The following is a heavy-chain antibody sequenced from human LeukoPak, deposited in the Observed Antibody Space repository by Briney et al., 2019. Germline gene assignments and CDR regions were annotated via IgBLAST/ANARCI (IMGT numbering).Heavy chain of an antibody. J-gene: IGHJ3*02. D-gene: IGHD1-26*01. CDR1: GYTFTGYY. Sequence: ASVKVSCKASGYTFTGYYMHWVRQAPGQGLEWMGWINPKSGGTNYAQKFQGRVTMTRDTSISTAYMELSRLRSDDTAVYYCARDPSYYAFDIWGQGTMVTVSS. V-gene: IGHV1-2*02. CDR2: INPKSGGT. CDR3: ARDPSYYAFDI.